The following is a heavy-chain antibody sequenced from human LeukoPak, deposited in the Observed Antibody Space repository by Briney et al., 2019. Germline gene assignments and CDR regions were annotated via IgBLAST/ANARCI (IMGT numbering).Heavy chain of an antibody. V-gene: IGHV4-39*07. CDR3: ARGSGHLYYYYGMDV. CDR1: GGSISSNNYY. Sequence: PSETLSLTCTVSGGSISSNNYYWGWIRQPPGKGLEWIGEINHSGSTNYNPSLKSRVTISVDTSKNQFSLKLSSVTAADTAVYYCARGSGHLYYYYGMDVWGQGTTVTVSS. CDR2: INHSGST. J-gene: IGHJ6*02.